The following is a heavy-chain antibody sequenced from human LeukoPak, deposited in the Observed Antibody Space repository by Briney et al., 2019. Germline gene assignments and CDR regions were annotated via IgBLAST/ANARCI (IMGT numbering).Heavy chain of an antibody. CDR2: INHSGST. D-gene: IGHD4-23*01. CDR1: GGSFSGYY. Sequence: SETLSLTCAVYGGSFSGYYWSWIRQPPGKGLEWIGEINHSGSTNYNPSLKSRVTITVDTSKNQFSLKLSSVTAADTAVYYCAREDYGGNSEYFQHWGQGTLVTVSS. J-gene: IGHJ1*01. CDR3: AREDYGGNSEYFQH. V-gene: IGHV4-34*01.